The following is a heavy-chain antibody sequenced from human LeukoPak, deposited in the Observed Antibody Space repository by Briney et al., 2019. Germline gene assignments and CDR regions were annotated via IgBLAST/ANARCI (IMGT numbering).Heavy chain of an antibody. CDR3: ARVEAGWELLLGY. CDR2: IYYSGST. CDR1: GGSISTYY. D-gene: IGHD1-26*01. J-gene: IGHJ4*02. Sequence: SETLSLTCTVSGGSISTYYWNWIRQPPGKGLEWIGYIYYSGSTNYNPSLKSRVTISVDTSKNQFSLKLSSVTAADTAVYYCARVEAGWELLLGYWGQGTLVTVSS. V-gene: IGHV4-59*01.